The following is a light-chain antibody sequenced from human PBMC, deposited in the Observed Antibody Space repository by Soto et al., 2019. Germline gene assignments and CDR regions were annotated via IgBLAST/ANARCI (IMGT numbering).Light chain of an antibody. CDR2: HAS. Sequence: EIVLTQSPATLSVSPGERATLPCRASQSVSNNLAWYQQKSGQAPRLLIYHASTRATGIPARFSGSGSGTELTLTISSLQSEDFAVYYCQQYNEWPLTFGGGTKVEIK. V-gene: IGKV3-15*01. CDR3: QQYNEWPLT. CDR1: QSVSNN. J-gene: IGKJ4*01.